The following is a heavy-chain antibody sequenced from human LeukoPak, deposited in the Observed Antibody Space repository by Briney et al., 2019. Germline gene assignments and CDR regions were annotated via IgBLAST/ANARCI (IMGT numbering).Heavy chain of an antibody. J-gene: IGHJ4*02. CDR2: IYHSGNT. CDR3: ARDGVSGTYYSFDY. CDR1: GSSVSSRNYY. Sequence: PSETLSLTCTVSGSSVSSRNYYWTWIRPPPGGGLEWIVYIYHSGNTNYNPSLKSRVAISRDTSKNQFSLRLTSVTAADTAVYYCARDGVSGTYYSFDYWGQGILGTVSS. V-gene: IGHV4-61*01. D-gene: IGHD1-26*01.